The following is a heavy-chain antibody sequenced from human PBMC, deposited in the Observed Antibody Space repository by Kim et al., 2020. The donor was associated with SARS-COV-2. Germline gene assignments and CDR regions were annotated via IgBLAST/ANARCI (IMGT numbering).Heavy chain of an antibody. CDR3: AREPQNSSSWYVHGMDV. D-gene: IGHD6-13*01. CDR2: ISYDGSNK. J-gene: IGHJ6*02. Sequence: GGSLRLSCAASGFTFSSYAMHWVRQAPGKGLEWVAVISYDGSNKYYADSVKGRFTISRDNSKNTLYLQMNSLRAEDTAVYYCAREPQNSSSWYVHGMDVWGQGTTVTVSS. V-gene: IGHV3-30-3*01. CDR1: GFTFSSYA.